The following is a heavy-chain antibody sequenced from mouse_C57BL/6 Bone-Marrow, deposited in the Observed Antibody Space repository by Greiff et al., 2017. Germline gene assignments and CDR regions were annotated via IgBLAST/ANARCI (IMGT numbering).Heavy chain of an antibody. CDR2: IYPGSGST. J-gene: IGHJ1*03. CDR3: ARPYCSNYWYFDV. CDR1: GYTFTSYW. V-gene: IGHV1-55*01. D-gene: IGHD2-5*01. Sequence: VQLQQPGAELVKPGASVKMSCKASGYTFTSYWITWVKQRPGQGLGWIGDIYPGSGSTNYNEKFKSKATLTVNTSSSTAYMQLSSLTSEDSAVYYCARPYCSNYWYFDVWGTGTTVTVSA.